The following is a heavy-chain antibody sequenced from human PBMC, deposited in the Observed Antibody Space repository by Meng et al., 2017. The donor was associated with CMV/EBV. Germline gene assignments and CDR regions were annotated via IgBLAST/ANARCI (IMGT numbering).Heavy chain of an antibody. CDR3: ARPKQEAPNWIVGAYYFDY. J-gene: IGHJ4*02. D-gene: IGHD1-26*01. V-gene: IGHV3-48*04. CDR2: ISSSSSTI. CDR1: GFTFSSYS. Sequence: GEPLKISCAASGFTFSSYSMNWVRQAPGKGLEWVSYISSSSSTIYYADSVKGRLTISRDNAKNSLYLQMNSLRAEDTAVYYCARPKQEAPNWIVGAYYFDYWGRGTLVTVSS.